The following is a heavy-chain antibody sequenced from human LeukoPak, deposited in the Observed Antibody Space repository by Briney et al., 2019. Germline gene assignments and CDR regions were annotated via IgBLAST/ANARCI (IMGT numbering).Heavy chain of an antibody. V-gene: IGHV3-7*01. CDR1: GFTFSSYW. J-gene: IGHJ4*02. Sequence: GGSLRLSRAASGFTFSSYWMSWVRQTPRKGLEWVANIKPDGSEGYYVDSVKGRFTISRDNAKNSLYLQMNSLRAEDTAVYYCARDWGSGYHFDYWGQGTLVTVSS. CDR2: IKPDGSEG. CDR3: ARDWGSGYHFDY. D-gene: IGHD3-16*01.